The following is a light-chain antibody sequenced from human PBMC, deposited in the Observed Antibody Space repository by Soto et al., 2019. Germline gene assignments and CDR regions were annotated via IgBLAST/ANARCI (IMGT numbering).Light chain of an antibody. J-gene: IGLJ3*02. CDR3: AAWDDSLNGPV. CDR1: SSNIGNND. Sequence: QSVLTQPPSVSEAPRQRVTISCSGSSSNIGNNDVNWYQQLPAEAPKLLIYYDDLLPSGVSDRFSGSKSGTSASLAISGRQSDDEADYYCAAWDDSLNGPVFGGGTKVTVL. V-gene: IGLV1-36*01. CDR2: YDD.